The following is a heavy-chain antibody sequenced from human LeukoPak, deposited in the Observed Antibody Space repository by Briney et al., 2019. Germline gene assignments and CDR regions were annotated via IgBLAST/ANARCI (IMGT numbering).Heavy chain of an antibody. D-gene: IGHD6-19*01. CDR2: ISAYNGNT. V-gene: IGHV1-18*01. J-gene: IGHJ4*02. CDR3: ARDDPYSSGWYANY. CDR1: VYTFTNYG. Sequence: GASVTVSCKSSVYTFTNYGISWVGQAPGQGREWMGWISAYNGNTNYAQKLQGRVTMTTATSTSTAYMELRSLRSDDTAVYYCARDDPYSSGWYANYWGQGTLVTVSS.